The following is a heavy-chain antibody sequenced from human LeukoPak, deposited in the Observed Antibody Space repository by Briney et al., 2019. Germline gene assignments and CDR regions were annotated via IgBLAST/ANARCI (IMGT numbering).Heavy chain of an antibody. CDR3: ARDRIPYSGSYEDY. CDR1: GFTFSDYN. D-gene: IGHD1-26*01. V-gene: IGHV3-21*06. Sequence: GGSLRLSCEASGFTFSDYNMNWVRQAPGKGRQWVSSISTSSSYIYYADSVKGRFTISRDDAKNSLYLQMNSLRAEDTAVYYCARDRIPYSGSYEDYWGQGTLVTVYS. J-gene: IGHJ4*02. CDR2: ISTSSSYI.